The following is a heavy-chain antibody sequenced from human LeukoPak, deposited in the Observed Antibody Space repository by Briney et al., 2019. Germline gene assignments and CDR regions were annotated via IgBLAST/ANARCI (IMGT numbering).Heavy chain of an antibody. D-gene: IGHD1-1*01. CDR1: GFTFSSYG. CDR2: IKSKNDGGTT. J-gene: IGHJ4*02. V-gene: IGHV3-15*05. CDR3: VGRPWNFDY. Sequence: GGSLRLSCAASGFTFSSYGMHWVRQAPGKGLEWVGRIKSKNDGGTTDFAAPGKGRFTISRDDSRRMMFLEMNGLKTEDTAVYYCVGRPWNFDYWGQGTLVTVSS.